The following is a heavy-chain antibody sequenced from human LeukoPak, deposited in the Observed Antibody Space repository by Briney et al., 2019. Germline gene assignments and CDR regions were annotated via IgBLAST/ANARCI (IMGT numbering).Heavy chain of an antibody. V-gene: IGHV4-59*01. D-gene: IGHD3-22*01. CDR2: IYYSGST. CDR1: GGSISSYY. CDR3: ARDRYYYDSSGTRWFDS. Sequence: SETLSLTCTVSGGSISSYYWSWIRQPPGKGLEWIGYIYYSGSTSYNPSLKSRVTISVDTSKNQFSLKLSSVTAADTAVYYCARDRYYYDSSGTRWFDSWGQGTLVTVSS. J-gene: IGHJ5*01.